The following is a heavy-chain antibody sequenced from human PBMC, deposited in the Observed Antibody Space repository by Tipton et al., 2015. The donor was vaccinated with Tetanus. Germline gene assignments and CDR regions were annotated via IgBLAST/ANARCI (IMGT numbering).Heavy chain of an antibody. Sequence: SLRLSCAASGFTFSDFYMAWIRQAPGKGLEWVAYISGSSSYINYADSVRGRFTISRDNAKNSVFLQMSSLRAEDTAVYCCARPRTGQWLVDNFDSWGQGTLVTVSS. D-gene: IGHD6-19*01. CDR2: ISGSSSYI. CDR1: GFTFSDFY. J-gene: IGHJ4*02. CDR3: ARPRTGQWLVDNFDS. V-gene: IGHV3-11*06.